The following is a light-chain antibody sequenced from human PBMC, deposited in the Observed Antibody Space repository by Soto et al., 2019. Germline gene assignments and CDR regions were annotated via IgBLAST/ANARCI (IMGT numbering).Light chain of an antibody. CDR1: QVIGSG. Sequence: IQITNSPSHLSGSVGGRHTITRLGSQVIGSGLAWYEEKPGEARALLIYNASTLYSGVPSRFSGSGSGTEFTFTISSVQPEDFATYYCQHASSYADRFGEGAKVDSK. CDR3: QHASSYADR. J-gene: IGKJ1*01. CDR2: NAS. V-gene: IGKV1-5*03.